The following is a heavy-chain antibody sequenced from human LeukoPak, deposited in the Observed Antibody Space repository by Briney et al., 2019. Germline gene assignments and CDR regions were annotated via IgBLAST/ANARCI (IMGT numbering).Heavy chain of an antibody. V-gene: IGHV3-23*01. J-gene: IGHJ4*02. D-gene: IGHD2-15*01. CDR3: AKRGLGSCSGSSCLQWVLDY. Sequence: QSGGSLRLSCAASGFTFSSYAMNWVCQAPGKGLEWVSGISGSSGGTYYADSVKGRFTISRDNSKNTVYLRMNSLRAEDTAIYYCAKRGLGSCSGSSCLQWVLDYWGQGTLVTVSS. CDR2: ISGSSGGT. CDR1: GFTFSSYA.